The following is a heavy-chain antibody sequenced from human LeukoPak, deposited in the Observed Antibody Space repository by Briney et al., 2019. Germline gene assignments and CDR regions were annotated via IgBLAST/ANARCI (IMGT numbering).Heavy chain of an antibody. J-gene: IGHJ4*02. CDR1: GYTFTSYD. Sequence: ASVKVSCKASGYTFTSYDINWVRQATGQGLEWMGWMNPNSGNTGYAQKLQGRVTMTRNTSISTAYMELSSLRSEDTAVYYCARGGYCTNGVCLGEDYWGQGTLVTVSS. CDR3: ARGGYCTNGVCLGEDY. D-gene: IGHD2-8*01. V-gene: IGHV1-8*01. CDR2: MNPNSGNT.